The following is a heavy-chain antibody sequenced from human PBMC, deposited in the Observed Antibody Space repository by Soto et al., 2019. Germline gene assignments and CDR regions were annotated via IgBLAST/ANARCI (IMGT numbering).Heavy chain of an antibody. J-gene: IGHJ5*02. V-gene: IGHV4-30-2*01. CDR3: ATVIPAPRCFPX. CDR2: IYHSGTR. D-gene: IGHD3-16*01. Sequence: SETPSLNGTVSGGSIGHGVYSGSWVRQPPRKGLEWIGYIYHSGTRYYKPSLTSGVTISVDGSSHQFSLELTSITAADTAVYYCATVIPAPRCFPXWGQPHLVTAAX. CDR1: GGSIGHGVYS.